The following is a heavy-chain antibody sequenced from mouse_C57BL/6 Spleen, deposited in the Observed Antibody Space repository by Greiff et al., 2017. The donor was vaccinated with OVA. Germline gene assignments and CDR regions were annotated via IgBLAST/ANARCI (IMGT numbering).Heavy chain of an antibody. D-gene: IGHD3-2*02. J-gene: IGHJ3*01. CDR2: INPSSGYT. CDR1: GYTFTSYW. V-gene: IGHV1-7*01. Sequence: VKLQQSGAELAKPGASVKLSCKASGYTFTSYWMHWVKQRPGQGLEWIGYINPSSGYTKYNQKFKDKATLTADKSSSTAYMQLSSLTYEDSAVYYGAQTAQATAAWFAYWGQGTLVTVSA. CDR3: AQTAQATAAWFAY.